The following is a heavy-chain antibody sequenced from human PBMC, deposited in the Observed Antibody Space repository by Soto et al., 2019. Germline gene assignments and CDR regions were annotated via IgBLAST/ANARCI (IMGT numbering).Heavy chain of an antibody. CDR2: ISGYNGNT. D-gene: IGHD6-6*01. CDR3: ARGASSSSSGFDY. CDR1: GYTFTSFD. Sequence: GASVKVSCKASGYTFTSFDISWVRQAPGQGLEWMGWISGYNGNTNYAQKFRGRVTVTTDTSTSTAYMELRSLRSDDTAAYYCARGASSSSSGFDYWGQGTLVTVSS. J-gene: IGHJ4*02. V-gene: IGHV1-18*01.